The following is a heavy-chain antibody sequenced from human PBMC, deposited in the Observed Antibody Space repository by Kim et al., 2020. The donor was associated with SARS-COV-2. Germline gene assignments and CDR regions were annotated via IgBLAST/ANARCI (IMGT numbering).Heavy chain of an antibody. CDR1: GFTFSSYA. V-gene: IGHV3-30*04. J-gene: IGHJ6*02. Sequence: GGSLRLSCAASGFTFSSYAMHWVRQAPGKGLEWVAVISYDGSNKYYADSVKGRFTISRDNSKNTLYLQMNSLRAEDTAVYYCARAPAGRITMVRGVYYYYGMDVWGQGTTVTVSS. CDR3: ARAPAGRITMVRGVYYYYGMDV. D-gene: IGHD3-10*01. CDR2: ISYDGSNK.